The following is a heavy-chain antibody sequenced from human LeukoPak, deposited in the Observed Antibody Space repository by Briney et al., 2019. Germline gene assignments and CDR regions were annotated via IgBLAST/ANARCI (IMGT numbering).Heavy chain of an antibody. J-gene: IGHJ5*02. V-gene: IGHV3-7*01. CDR3: ARPRVGATGWFDP. CDR1: GFIFSSYW. CDR2: IKQDGSEK. Sequence: GGSLRLSCAASGFIFSSYWMSWVRQAPGKGLEWVANIKQDGSEKYYVDSVKGRFTISRDNAKNSLYLQMNSLRAEDTAVYYCARPRVGATGWFDPWGQGTLVTVSS. D-gene: IGHD1-26*01.